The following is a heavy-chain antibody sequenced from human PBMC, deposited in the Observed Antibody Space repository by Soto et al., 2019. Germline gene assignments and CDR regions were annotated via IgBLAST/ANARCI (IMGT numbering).Heavy chain of an antibody. CDR3: ARGNGVATILNYYYYGMDV. J-gene: IGHJ6*02. D-gene: IGHD5-12*01. V-gene: IGHV4-34*01. CDR1: GGSFSGYY. Sequence: SETLSLTCAVYGGSFSGYYWSWIRQPPGKGLEWIGEINHSGSTNYNPSLKSRVTISVDTSKNQLSLKLSSVTAADTAVYYCARGNGVATILNYYYYGMDVWGQGTKVTVSS. CDR2: INHSGST.